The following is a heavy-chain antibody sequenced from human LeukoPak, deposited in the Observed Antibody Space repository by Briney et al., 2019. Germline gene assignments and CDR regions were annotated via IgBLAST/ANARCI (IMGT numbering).Heavy chain of an antibody. Sequence: GESLKISCKGSGYSSINYWIGWVRQMPGRGLEWMGIINPGDSDTRYSPSFQGQVTTLADKSINTAYLQWSSLRASDTAMYFCASGDYGDTAIVFDYWGQGTLVTVSS. CDR2: INPGDSDT. J-gene: IGHJ4*02. V-gene: IGHV5-51*01. CDR3: ASGDYGDTAIVFDY. CDR1: GYSSINYW. D-gene: IGHD4-17*01.